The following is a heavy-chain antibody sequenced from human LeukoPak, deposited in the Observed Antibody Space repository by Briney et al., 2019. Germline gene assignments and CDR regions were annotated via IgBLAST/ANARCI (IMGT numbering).Heavy chain of an antibody. CDR1: GGTFSSYA. CDR3: AISYSSSLGWFDP. CDR2: IIPILGIA. J-gene: IGHJ5*02. Sequence: ASVKVSCKASGGTFSSYAISWVRQAPGQGLEWVGRIIPILGIANYAQKFQGRVTITADKSTSTAYMELSSLRSEDTAVYYCAISYSSSLGWFDPWGHGTLVTVSS. D-gene: IGHD6-13*01. V-gene: IGHV1-69*04.